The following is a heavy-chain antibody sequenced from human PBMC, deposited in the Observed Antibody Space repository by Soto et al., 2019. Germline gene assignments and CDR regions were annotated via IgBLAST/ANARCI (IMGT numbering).Heavy chain of an antibody. V-gene: IGHV4-28*01. D-gene: IGHD1-26*01. CDR3: ARREIQGPIDY. CDR2: IYYSGTT. CDR1: GYSISSSNW. J-gene: IGHJ4*02. Sequence: PSETLSLTCAVSGYSISSSNWWGWIRQPPGKGLEWIGYIYYSGTTHYNPSLKSRVTMSVDTSKNQFSLKLTSVTAVDTAVYYCARREIQGPIDYWGQGTLVTVS.